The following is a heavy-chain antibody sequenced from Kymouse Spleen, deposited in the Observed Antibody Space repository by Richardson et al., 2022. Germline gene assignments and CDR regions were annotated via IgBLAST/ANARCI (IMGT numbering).Heavy chain of an antibody. CDR1: GGSISSSNW. V-gene: IGHV4-4*02. Sequence: QVQLQESGPGLVKPSGTLSLTCAVSGGSISSSNWWSWVRQPPGKGLEWIGEIYHSGSTNYNPSLKSRVTISVDKSKNQFSLKLSSVTAADTAVYYCARVELWFGELTDYYGMDVWGQGTTVTVSS. J-gene: IGHJ6*02. CDR3: ARVELWFGELTDYYGMDV. D-gene: IGHD3-10*01. CDR2: IYHSGST.